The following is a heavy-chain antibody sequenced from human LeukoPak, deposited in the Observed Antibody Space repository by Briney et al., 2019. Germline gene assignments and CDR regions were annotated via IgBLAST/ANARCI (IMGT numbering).Heavy chain of an antibody. CDR3: AKSPYYDASGYNREYYFDC. V-gene: IGHV3-23*01. CDR1: EFTFSSYS. Sequence: GGSLRLSCAASEFTFSSYSMSWVRHAPGKGLEWVSSITGGGGSTYFADSVKDRFTISRDNYRNTLYLQLNSLRAEDTAVYYCAKSPYYDASGYNREYYFDCWGQGTLVTVSS. J-gene: IGHJ4*02. D-gene: IGHD3-22*01. CDR2: ITGGGGST.